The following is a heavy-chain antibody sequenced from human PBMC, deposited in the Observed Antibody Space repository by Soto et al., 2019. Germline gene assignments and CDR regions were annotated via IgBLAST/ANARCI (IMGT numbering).Heavy chain of an antibody. J-gene: IGHJ4*02. CDR3: ARNGVAIVVVPAAMALDY. Sequence: ASVKVSCKASGYTFTSYGISWVRQAPGQGLEWMGWISAYNGNTNYAQKLQGRVTMTTDTSTSTAYMELRSLRSDDTAVYYCARNGVAIVVVPAAMALDYWGQGTLVTVSS. CDR1: GYTFTSYG. V-gene: IGHV1-18*01. CDR2: ISAYNGNT. D-gene: IGHD2-2*01.